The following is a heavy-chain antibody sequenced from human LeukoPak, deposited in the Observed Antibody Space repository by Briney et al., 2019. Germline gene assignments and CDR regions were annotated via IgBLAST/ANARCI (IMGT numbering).Heavy chain of an antibody. CDR2: IYYTRNT. V-gene: IGHV4-61*08. J-gene: IGHJ4*02. CDR1: GASVGSAGYY. CDR3: ARTQSQSGSYRYYFGY. Sequence: SETLSLTCTVSGASVGSAGYYWTWIRQPPGGGLEWIGYIYYTRNTYYNPSLKSRVTMSLDPSNNQFSLRLNSVTAADTAVYYCARTQSQSGSYRYYFGYWGQGTLVTVSS. D-gene: IGHD1-26*01.